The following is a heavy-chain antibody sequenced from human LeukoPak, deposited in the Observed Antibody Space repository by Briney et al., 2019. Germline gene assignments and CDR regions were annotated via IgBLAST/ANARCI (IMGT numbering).Heavy chain of an antibody. D-gene: IGHD5-18*01. CDR1: GGSISSYY. CDR3: ARIGGYSYGPNYFDY. Sequence: PSETLSLTCTVSGGSISSYYWSWIRQPPGKGLEWIGYIYYSGSTNYNPSLKSRVTISVDTSKNQFSLKLSSVTAADMAVYYCARIGGYSYGPNYFDYWGQGTLVTVSS. V-gene: IGHV4-59*08. CDR2: IYYSGST. J-gene: IGHJ4*02.